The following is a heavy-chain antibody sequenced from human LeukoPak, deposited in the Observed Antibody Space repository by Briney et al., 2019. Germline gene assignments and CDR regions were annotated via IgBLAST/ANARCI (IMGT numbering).Heavy chain of an antibody. V-gene: IGHV3-7*01. Sequence: GGSLRLSCAASGFTFSNHWMTWVRQAPGKGLEWVANINQDGSEKYYVDSVKGRFTISRDNAKNSLYLQMNSLRDEDTAVYYCARGRTEDASDIWGQGTMVTVSS. J-gene: IGHJ3*02. CDR2: INQDGSEK. D-gene: IGHD1-14*01. CDR3: ARGRTEDASDI. CDR1: GFTFSNHW.